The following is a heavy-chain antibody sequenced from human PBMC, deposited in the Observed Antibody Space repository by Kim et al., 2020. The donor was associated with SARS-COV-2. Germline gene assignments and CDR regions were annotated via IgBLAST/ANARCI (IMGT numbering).Heavy chain of an antibody. V-gene: IGHV1-69*04. CDR2: IIPILGIA. Sequence: SVKVSCKASGGTFSSYAISWVRQAPGQGLEWMGRIIPILGIANYAQKFQGRVTITADKSTSTAYMELSSLRSEDTAVYYCARSPTEGGYSSSWYPGGGYYYYYMDVWGKGTTVTVSS. CDR3: ARSPTEGGYSSSWYPGGGYYYYYMDV. J-gene: IGHJ6*03. CDR1: GGTFSSYA. D-gene: IGHD6-13*01.